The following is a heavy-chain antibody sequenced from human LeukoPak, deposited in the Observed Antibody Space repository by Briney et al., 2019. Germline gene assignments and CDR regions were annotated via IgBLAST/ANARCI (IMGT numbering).Heavy chain of an antibody. J-gene: IGHJ4*02. CDR2: IKQDGSEK. V-gene: IGHV3-7*01. Sequence: GGSLRLSCAASGFTFSSYWMSWVRQAPGKGLEWVANIKQDGSEKYYVDSVKGRFTISRDNAKNSLYLQMNSLRAEDTAVYYCARDVFVPAAIKFDYWGQGTLVTVSS. CDR1: GFTFSSYW. D-gene: IGHD2-2*02. CDR3: ARDVFVPAAIKFDY.